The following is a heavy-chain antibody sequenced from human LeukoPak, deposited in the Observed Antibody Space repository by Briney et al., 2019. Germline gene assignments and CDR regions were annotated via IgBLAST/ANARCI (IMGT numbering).Heavy chain of an antibody. J-gene: IGHJ4*02. CDR2: IRSDGSDT. CDR1: GFTFSDTW. V-gene: IGHV3-74*01. CDR3: AKDYPPDY. Sequence: GGSLRLSCAASGFTFSDTWMHWVRQAPGKGLVWVSRIRSDGSDTRYAESVKGRFTISRDNSKNTLYLQMNSLRAEDTAVYYCAKDYPPDYWGQGTLVTVSS.